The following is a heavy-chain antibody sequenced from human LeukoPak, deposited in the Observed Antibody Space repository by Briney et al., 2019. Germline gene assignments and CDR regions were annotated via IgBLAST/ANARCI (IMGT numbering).Heavy chain of an antibody. CDR1: GGSISSSTYY. D-gene: IGHD3-3*01. Sequence: TSETLSLTRTVSGGSISSSTYYWGWIRQPPGKGLEWIGSVYYSGSTYYNPSLKSRVTISVDMSKNQFSLKLSSVTAADTAVYYCARWIFGSNAFDIWGQGTMVTVSS. V-gene: IGHV4-39*01. CDR3: ARWIFGSNAFDI. CDR2: VYYSGST. J-gene: IGHJ3*02.